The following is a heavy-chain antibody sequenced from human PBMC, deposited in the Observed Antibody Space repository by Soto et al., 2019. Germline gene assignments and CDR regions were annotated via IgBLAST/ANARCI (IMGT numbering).Heavy chain of an antibody. J-gene: IGHJ4*02. D-gene: IGHD1-1*01. V-gene: IGHV3-23*01. CDR2: ASDIEGRT. CDR1: GFTFRSFA. Sequence: GGSLRLSCAASGFTFRSFAMSWVRQSPGKGPEWVAAASDIEGRTYYADSVKGRFTISRDNSKNTVYLQMNSLRAEDTAIYYCAKEPPRKGYADYWGQGTQVTVSS. CDR3: AKEPPRKGYADY.